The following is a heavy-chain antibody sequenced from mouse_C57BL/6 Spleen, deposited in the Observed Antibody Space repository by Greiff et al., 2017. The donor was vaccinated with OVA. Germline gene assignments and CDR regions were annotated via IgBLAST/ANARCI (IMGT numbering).Heavy chain of an antibody. J-gene: IGHJ2*01. CDR2: IYPGSGST. Sequence: QVQLQQPGAELVKPGASVKMSCKASGYTFTSYWITWVKQRPGQGLEWIGDIYPGSGSTNYNEKFKSKATLTVDTSSSTAYMQLSSLTSEDSAVYYCARSIGNWSPLDDWGQGTTLTVSS. V-gene: IGHV1-55*01. D-gene: IGHD4-1*01. CDR3: ARSIGNWSPLDD. CDR1: GYTFTSYW.